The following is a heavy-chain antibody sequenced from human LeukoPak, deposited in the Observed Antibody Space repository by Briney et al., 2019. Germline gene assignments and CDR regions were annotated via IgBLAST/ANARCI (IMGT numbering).Heavy chain of an antibody. V-gene: IGHV3-30-3*01. CDR1: GFTFSSYA. Sequence: PGRSLRLSCAASGFTFSSYAMHWVRQAPGEGLEWVAVISYDGSNKYYADSVKGRFTISRDNSKNTLYLQMNSLRAEDTAVYYCARDGPRVDTAMVLYYFDYWGQGTLVTVSS. CDR2: ISYDGSNK. CDR3: ARDGPRVDTAMVLYYFDY. D-gene: IGHD5-18*01. J-gene: IGHJ4*02.